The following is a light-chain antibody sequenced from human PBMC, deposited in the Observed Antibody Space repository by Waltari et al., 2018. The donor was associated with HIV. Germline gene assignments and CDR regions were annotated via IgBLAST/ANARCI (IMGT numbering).Light chain of an antibody. Sequence: EIVLTQSPVTLSLSPGDRATLSCRASQSVSDYLAWYQQKPGQAHRLLIYDASHRATGIPARFSGGGSGTDFTLTISNVEPEDFAVYYCQQRGNWPPITFGQGTRLEIK. V-gene: IGKV3-11*01. CDR2: DAS. J-gene: IGKJ5*01. CDR3: QQRGNWPPIT. CDR1: QSVSDY.